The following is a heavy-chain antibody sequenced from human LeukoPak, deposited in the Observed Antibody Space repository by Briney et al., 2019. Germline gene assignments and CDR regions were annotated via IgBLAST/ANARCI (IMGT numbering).Heavy chain of an antibody. CDR3: ARDLASAIFGVVMMSPDY. J-gene: IGHJ4*02. Sequence: ASVKVSCKASGYTFTSYYMHWVRQAPGQGLEWMGIINPSGGSTSYAQKFQGRVTMTRDTSTSTDYMELSSLRSEDTAVYYCARDLASAIFGVVMMSPDYWGQGTLVTVSS. CDR2: INPSGGST. CDR1: GYTFTSYY. D-gene: IGHD3-3*01. V-gene: IGHV1-46*01.